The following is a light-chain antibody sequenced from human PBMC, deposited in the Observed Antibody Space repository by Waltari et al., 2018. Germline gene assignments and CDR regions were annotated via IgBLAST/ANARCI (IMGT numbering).Light chain of an antibody. J-gene: IGKJ1*01. CDR2: GAS. Sequence: EIVMTQSPATLSVSSGERATLSCRASQSVSSNLAWYQKKPGQPPRLLIYGASTRATAIAARFSGSGSGTEFTLTISSLQSEDFAVYYCQQYHNWPRTFGQGTKVEIK. CDR1: QSVSSN. CDR3: QQYHNWPRT. V-gene: IGKV3-15*01.